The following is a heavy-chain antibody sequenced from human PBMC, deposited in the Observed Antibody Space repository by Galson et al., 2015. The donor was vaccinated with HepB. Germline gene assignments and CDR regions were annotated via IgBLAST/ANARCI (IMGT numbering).Heavy chain of an antibody. D-gene: IGHD1-14*01. CDR2: FDPEDGEI. V-gene: IGHV1-24*01. CDR1: GYTLTELS. J-gene: IGHJ6*02. CDR3: ATDTGASSANYYYYGMDV. Sequence: SVKVSCKVSGYTLTELSIHWVRQAPGKGLEWMGGFDPEDGEIIYAQKFQGRVTMTEDTSTDTAYMDLSSLRSDDTAVYYCATDTGASSANYYYYGMDVWGQGTTVTVSS.